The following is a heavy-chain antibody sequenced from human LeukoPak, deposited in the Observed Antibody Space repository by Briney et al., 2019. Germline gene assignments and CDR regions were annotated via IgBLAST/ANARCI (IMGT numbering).Heavy chain of an antibody. Sequence: GTSVKVSCKASGFTFTSSAMQWVRQARGQRLELIGWIVAGSGNTNYAQKFQERVTITRDMSTSTAYMELSSLRSEDTAVYYCAAGGGIVGATTAFDIWGQGTMVTVSS. CDR1: GFTFTSSA. J-gene: IGHJ3*02. CDR2: IVAGSGNT. CDR3: AAGGGIVGATTAFDI. V-gene: IGHV1-58*02. D-gene: IGHD1-26*01.